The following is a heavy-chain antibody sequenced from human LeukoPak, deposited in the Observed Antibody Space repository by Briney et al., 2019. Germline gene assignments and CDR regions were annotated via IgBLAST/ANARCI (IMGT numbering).Heavy chain of an antibody. D-gene: IGHD4/OR15-4a*01. CDR1: GFTVSSNH. CDR2: ISTSGNTI. Sequence: GGSLRLSCAASGFTVSSNHMSWIRQAPGKGLEWVSYISTSGNTINYADSVKGRFTISRDNAKKSLFLQMNSLRADDTAVYFCARDPLTLRGPESYFDSWGQGTLVSVSS. V-gene: IGHV3-11*01. J-gene: IGHJ4*02. CDR3: ARDPLTLRGPESYFDS.